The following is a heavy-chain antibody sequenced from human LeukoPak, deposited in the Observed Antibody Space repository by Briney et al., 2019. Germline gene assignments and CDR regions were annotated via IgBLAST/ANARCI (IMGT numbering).Heavy chain of an antibody. Sequence: PGRSLRLSCAASGFTVSSNYMSWVRQAPGKGLEWVSIIYSGGNTYYADSVKGRFTISRDNPKNTLYLQMNTLRAEDTAVYYCARDLLYGSGSYSDYWGQGTLVTVSS. D-gene: IGHD3-10*01. V-gene: IGHV3-66*01. CDR1: GFTVSSNY. CDR2: IYSGGNT. CDR3: ARDLLYGSGSYSDY. J-gene: IGHJ4*02.